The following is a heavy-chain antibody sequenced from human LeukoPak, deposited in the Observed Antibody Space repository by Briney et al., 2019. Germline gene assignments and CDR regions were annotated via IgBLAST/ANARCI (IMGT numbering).Heavy chain of an antibody. CDR3: ARVWVTFDY. J-gene: IGHJ4*02. V-gene: IGHV3-30*03. CDR1: GFTFTSYA. Sequence: GGSLRLSCGASGFTFTSYAMDWVRQAPGKGLEWVAVISYGGASKSSADSVQGRFTISRDNSKNTLYLQMNSLRAEDTAVYYCARVWVTFDYWGQGTLVTVSS. D-gene: IGHD4-23*01. CDR2: ISYGGASK.